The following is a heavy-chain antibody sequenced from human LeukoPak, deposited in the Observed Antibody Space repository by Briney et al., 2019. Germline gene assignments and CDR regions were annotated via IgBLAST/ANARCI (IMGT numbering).Heavy chain of an antibody. J-gene: IGHJ4*02. Sequence: GGSLRLSCAASGFTFSTYGMHWVRQAPGKGLEWVAVISYDGSNKYYADSVKGRFIISRDNSKSTLYLQMNSLRAEDTAVYYCAKGGADYGEYDYWGQGTLVTVSS. CDR1: GFTFSTYG. CDR2: ISYDGSNK. V-gene: IGHV3-30*18. D-gene: IGHD4-17*01. CDR3: AKGGADYGEYDY.